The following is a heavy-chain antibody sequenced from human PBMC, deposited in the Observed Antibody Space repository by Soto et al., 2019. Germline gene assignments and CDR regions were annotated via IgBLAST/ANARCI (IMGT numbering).Heavy chain of an antibody. CDR1: GGSISSSNW. D-gene: IGHD2-2*01. J-gene: IGHJ6*02. CDR3: ARVPAAGDYYYGMDV. CDR2: IYHSGST. V-gene: IGHV4-4*02. Sequence: KPSETLSLTCAVSGGSISSSNWWSWVRQPPGKGLEWIGEIYHSGSTNYNPSLKSRVTISVDKSKDQFSLKLSSVTAADTAVYYCARVPAAGDYYYGMDVWGQGTTVTVSS.